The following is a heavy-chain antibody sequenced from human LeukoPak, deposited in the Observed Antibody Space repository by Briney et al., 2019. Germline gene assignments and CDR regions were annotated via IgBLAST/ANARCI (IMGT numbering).Heavy chain of an antibody. CDR3: ARELPAWQSYYYYSGMDV. Sequence: ASVKVSCKASGHTFTGYYMHWVRQAPGQGLEWMGWINPNSGGTNYAQKFQGRVTMTRDTSISTAYMELSRLRSDDTAVYYCARELPAWQSYYYYSGMDVWGQGTTVTVSS. V-gene: IGHV1-2*02. CDR2: INPNSGGT. CDR1: GHTFTGYY. D-gene: IGHD1-26*01. J-gene: IGHJ6*02.